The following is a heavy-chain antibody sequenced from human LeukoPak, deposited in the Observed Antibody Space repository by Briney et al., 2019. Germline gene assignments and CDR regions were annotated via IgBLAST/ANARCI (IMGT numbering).Heavy chain of an antibody. CDR1: GYTFTGYY. Sequence: ASVKVSCKASGYTFTGYYMHWVRQAPGQGLEWMGWINTKSGSTNYAQKFQGRVTMTRDTSISTTYMDLSRLRSDDTAVYYCATSLYGGNLLNYWGQGTLVTVSS. V-gene: IGHV1-2*02. J-gene: IGHJ4*02. CDR2: INTKSGST. CDR3: ATSLYGGNLLNY. D-gene: IGHD4/OR15-4a*01.